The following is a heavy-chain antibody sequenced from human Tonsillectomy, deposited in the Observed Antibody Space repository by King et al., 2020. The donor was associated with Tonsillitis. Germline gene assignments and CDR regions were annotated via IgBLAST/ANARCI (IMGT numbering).Heavy chain of an antibody. J-gene: IGHJ6*03. CDR2: IYYSGST. Sequence: VQLQESGPGLVKPSETLSLTCTVSGGSISSYYWSWIRQPPGKGLEWIGYIYYSGSTNYNPSLKSRVTISVDKSKNQFSLKLSSVTAADTAVYYCAREATGTTGYYMDVWGKGTTVTVSS. V-gene: IGHV4-59*01. D-gene: IGHD1-7*01. CDR1: GGSISSYY. CDR3: AREATGTTGYYMDV.